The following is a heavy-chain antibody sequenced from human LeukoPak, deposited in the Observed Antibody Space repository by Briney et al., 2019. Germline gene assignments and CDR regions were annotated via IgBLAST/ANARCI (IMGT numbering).Heavy chain of an antibody. CDR2: INAGNGNT. J-gene: IGHJ4*02. V-gene: IGHV1-3*01. D-gene: IGHD2-2*01. Sequence: ASVKVSCKASGYTFTSYAMHWVRQAPGQRLEWMGWINAGNGNTKYSQKLQGRVTMTTDTSTSTAYMELRSLRSDDTAVYYCARWLGVVPAADFDYWGQGALVTVSS. CDR3: ARWLGVVPAADFDY. CDR1: GYTFTSYA.